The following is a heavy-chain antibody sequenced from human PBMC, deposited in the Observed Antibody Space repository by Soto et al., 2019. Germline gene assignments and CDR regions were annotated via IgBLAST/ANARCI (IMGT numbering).Heavy chain of an antibody. Sequence: SETLSLTCTVSGDSISSYFWSWIRQPPGKGLKWIGCVYHSGSTNYSPSLKRRVSISVDTSKNQFSLRLASVTAADTAGYYCASTYSSSYSRYPVYYGMDVWGQGTTVTVSS. J-gene: IGHJ6*02. CDR2: VYHSGST. D-gene: IGHD3-22*01. V-gene: IGHV4-59*01. CDR3: ASTYSSSYSRYPVYYGMDV. CDR1: GDSISSYF.